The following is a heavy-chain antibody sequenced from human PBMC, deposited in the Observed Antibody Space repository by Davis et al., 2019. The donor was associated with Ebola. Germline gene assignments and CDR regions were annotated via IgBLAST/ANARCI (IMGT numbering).Heavy chain of an antibody. CDR3: AKESGYEAFDY. V-gene: IGHV3-23*01. J-gene: IGHJ4*02. CDR2: ISGSGGGT. Sequence: GGSLRLSCAASGFTFSNYAMNWVRQAPGKGLEWVSGISGSGGGTYYADSVKGRFTISRDNSKNTLYLQMNSLRAEDTAVYYCAKESGYEAFDYWGQGTLVTVSS. CDR1: GFTFSNYA. D-gene: IGHD5-12*01.